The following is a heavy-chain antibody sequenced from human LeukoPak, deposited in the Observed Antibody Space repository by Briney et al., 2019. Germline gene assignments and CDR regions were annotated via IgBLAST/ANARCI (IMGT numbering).Heavy chain of an antibody. J-gene: IGHJ6*02. CDR3: ARDLRQQLVRAYYYGMDV. CDR1: GYTFTGYY. Sequence: GASVKVSCKASGYTFTGYYMHWVRQAPGQGLEWMGWINPNSGGTNYAQKFQGRVTMTRDTSISTAYMELSRLRSDATAVYYCARDLRQQLVRAYYYGMDVWGQGTTVTVSS. V-gene: IGHV1-2*02. CDR2: INPNSGGT. D-gene: IGHD6-13*01.